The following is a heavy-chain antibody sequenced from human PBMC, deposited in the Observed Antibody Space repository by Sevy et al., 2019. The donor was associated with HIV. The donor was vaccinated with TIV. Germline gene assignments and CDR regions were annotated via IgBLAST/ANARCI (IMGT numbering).Heavy chain of an antibody. Sequence: GGSLRLSCATSGFSFSTYSMNWVRQAPGKGLEWVASITSGSRYIYYADSVKGRLTISRDNVQNSLYLQLNSLRAEDTAVYYCARGPKALCSGGSCYTRWFDPWGQGTLVTVSS. CDR1: GFSFSTYS. CDR3: ARGPKALCSGGSCYTRWFDP. CDR2: ITSGSRYI. D-gene: IGHD2-15*01. V-gene: IGHV3-21*01. J-gene: IGHJ5*02.